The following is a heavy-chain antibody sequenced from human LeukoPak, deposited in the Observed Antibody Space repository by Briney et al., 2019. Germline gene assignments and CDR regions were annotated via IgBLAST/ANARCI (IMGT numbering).Heavy chain of an antibody. D-gene: IGHD6-19*01. Sequence: GGSLRLSCAASGFNFTTYGMHWVRQTPGKGLEWVAVISDDGNNKYYADSVKGRFTISRDNSKKKLYLQMNGLRAEDTAVYYCTKDPWGSSGWAIGGYFDYWGQGTLVTVSS. J-gene: IGHJ4*02. CDR1: GFNFTTYG. CDR3: TKDPWGSSGWAIGGYFDY. V-gene: IGHV3-30*18. CDR2: ISDDGNNK.